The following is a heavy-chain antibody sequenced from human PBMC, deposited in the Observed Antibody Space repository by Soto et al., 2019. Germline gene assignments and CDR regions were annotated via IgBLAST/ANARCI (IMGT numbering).Heavy chain of an antibody. Sequence: SETLSLTCAVSGGSISSGGYSWSWIRQPPGKGLEWIGYIYHSGSTYYNPSLKSRVTISVDRSKNQFSLKLSSVTAADTAVYYCARWWMSAPRFDPWGQGTLVTVSS. V-gene: IGHV4-30-2*01. J-gene: IGHJ5*02. CDR1: GGSISSGGYS. D-gene: IGHD2-8*01. CDR2: IYHSGST. CDR3: ARWWMSAPRFDP.